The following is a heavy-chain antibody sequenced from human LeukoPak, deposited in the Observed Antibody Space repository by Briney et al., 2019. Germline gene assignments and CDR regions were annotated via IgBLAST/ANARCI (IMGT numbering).Heavy chain of an antibody. D-gene: IGHD5-12*01. CDR1: GFTFSSYA. Sequence: PGGSLGLSCAASGFTFSSYAMHWVRQAPGKGLEWVAVISYDGSNKYYADSVKGRFTISRDNSKNTLYLQMNSLRAEDTAVYCCASEVATTCDYWGQGTLVTVSS. CDR2: ISYDGSNK. J-gene: IGHJ4*02. V-gene: IGHV3-30-3*01. CDR3: ASEVATTCDY.